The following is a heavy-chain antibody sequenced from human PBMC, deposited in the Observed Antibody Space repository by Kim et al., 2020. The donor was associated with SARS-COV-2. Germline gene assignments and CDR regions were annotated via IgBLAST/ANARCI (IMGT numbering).Heavy chain of an antibody. V-gene: IGHV4-34*01. D-gene: IGHD5-18*01. J-gene: IGHJ6*02. CDR3: ARESIQVHGYSYGVSRLGMDV. CDR2: INHSGST. CDR1: GGSFSGYY. Sequence: SETLSLTCAVYGGSFSGYYWSWIRQPPGRGLEWIGEINHSGSTNYNPSLKSRVTISVDTSKNQFSLKLSSVTAADTAVYYCARESIQVHGYSYGVSRLGMDVWGQGTTVTVSS.